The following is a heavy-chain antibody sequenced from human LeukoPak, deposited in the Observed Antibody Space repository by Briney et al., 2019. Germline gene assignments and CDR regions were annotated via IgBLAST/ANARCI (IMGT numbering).Heavy chain of an antibody. J-gene: IGHJ5*02. CDR3: ARQREHPNWFDP. D-gene: IGHD5-24*01. CDR1: GYSINNYW. V-gene: IGHV5-51*01. Sequence: GESLKISCKGSGYSINNYWIGWVRQMPGKGLEWMGIIYPADSDIRYSPSFQGQVTISADKSISTAYLQWSSLKASDTAMYYCARQREHPNWFDPWGQGTLVTVSS. CDR2: IYPADSDI.